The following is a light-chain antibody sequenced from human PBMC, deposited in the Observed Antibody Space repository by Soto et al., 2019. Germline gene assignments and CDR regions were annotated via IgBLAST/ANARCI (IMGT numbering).Light chain of an antibody. Sequence: DVQMTQSRSSLSASVGDRVTITCRASQGISSFLAWYQQIPGKVPKLLIYSASTLQSGVPSRFSGSGSGTDFTLTISSLQPEDVAIYYCQKYNSGPLTFGGGTKVDIK. CDR2: SAS. CDR1: QGISSF. V-gene: IGKV1-27*01. J-gene: IGKJ4*01. CDR3: QKYNSGPLT.